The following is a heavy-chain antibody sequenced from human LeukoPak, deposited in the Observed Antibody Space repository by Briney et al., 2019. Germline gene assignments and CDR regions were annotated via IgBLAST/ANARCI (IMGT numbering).Heavy chain of an antibody. J-gene: IGHJ6*02. Sequence: GGSLRLSCAASGFTFSSYAMSWVRQAPGKGLEWVADIRGGGGFTYSADSVKGRFTISRDSSKNTLYLLMDNLRVEDTAIYYCAKDHSSAWHYYYYGMDVWGHGTTVTVFS. CDR3: AKDHSSAWHYYYYGMDV. D-gene: IGHD6-25*01. CDR1: GFTFSSYA. CDR2: IRGGGGFT. V-gene: IGHV3-23*01.